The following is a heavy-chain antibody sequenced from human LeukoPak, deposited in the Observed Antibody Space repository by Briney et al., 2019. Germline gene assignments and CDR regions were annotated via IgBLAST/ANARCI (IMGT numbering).Heavy chain of an antibody. J-gene: IGHJ4*02. CDR3: ATSLIMGATTFFDY. Sequence: ASVKVSCKASGYTFTSYYMHWVRQAPGQGLEWMGWINPNSGGTNYAQKFQGRITMTRDTSISTAYMELSRLRSDDTAVYYCATSLIMGATTFFDYWGQGTLVTVSS. CDR2: INPNSGGT. D-gene: IGHD1-26*01. V-gene: IGHV1-2*02. CDR1: GYTFTSYY.